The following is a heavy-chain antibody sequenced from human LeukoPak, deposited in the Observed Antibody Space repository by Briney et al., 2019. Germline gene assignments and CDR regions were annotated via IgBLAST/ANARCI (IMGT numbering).Heavy chain of an antibody. CDR3: AKDRDGYMGAFDY. Sequence: GGSLRLSCAASGLTFSSYAMSWVRQAPGKGLEWVSAIGGSGGSTNYADSVEGRFTISRDNSKNTLYLQMNSLRAEDTALYYCAKDRDGYMGAFDYWGQGTLVTISS. CDR1: GLTFSSYA. J-gene: IGHJ4*02. D-gene: IGHD5-24*01. V-gene: IGHV3-23*01. CDR2: IGGSGGST.